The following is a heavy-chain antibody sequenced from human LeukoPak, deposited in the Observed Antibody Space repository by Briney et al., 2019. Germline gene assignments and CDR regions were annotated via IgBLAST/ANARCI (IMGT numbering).Heavy chain of an antibody. V-gene: IGHV3-23*01. CDR3: ANFVYGDYCSTSSCQNADY. Sequence: GGSLRLSCAASGFTVSNYPMSWVRQVPGKGLEWVSVISGSGDNTYYADSVKGRFTISRDNSKNTLYLQMNSLRAEDTAIYYCANFVYGDYCSTSSCQNADYWGQGTLVTVSS. J-gene: IGHJ4*02. D-gene: IGHD2-2*01. CDR2: ISGSGDNT. CDR1: GFTVSNYP.